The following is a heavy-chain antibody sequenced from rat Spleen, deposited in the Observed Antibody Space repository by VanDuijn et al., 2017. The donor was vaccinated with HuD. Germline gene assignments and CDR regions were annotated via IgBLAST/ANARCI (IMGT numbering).Heavy chain of an antibody. J-gene: IGHJ3*01. Sequence: EVQLVESGGGLVQPGRSLRLSCVASGFTFNNYWRTWIRQAPGKGLEWIASITNTGASTYYPDSVKGRFTISRDNAKSTLYLQMNSLRSEDTATYYCARHAYRYNSNWFAYWGQGTLVTVSS. D-gene: IGHD1-5*01. V-gene: IGHV5-31*01. CDR3: ARHAYRYNSNWFAY. CDR1: GFTFNNYW. CDR2: ITNTGAST.